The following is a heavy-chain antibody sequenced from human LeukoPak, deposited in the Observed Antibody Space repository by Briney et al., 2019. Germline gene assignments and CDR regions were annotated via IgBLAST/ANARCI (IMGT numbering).Heavy chain of an antibody. J-gene: IGHJ4*02. CDR3: PKVFWRRPRLPPTGNFFFDY. Sequence: GGSLRLSCAASGFTFSSYAMSWVRQAPGKGLEWVSAISGSGGSTYYADSVKGRFTISRDNSKNTLYLQMNSLRAEDTAVYYWPKVFWRRPRLPPTGNFFFDYWGQGTLVTVSS. CDR2: ISGSGGST. CDR1: GFTFSSYA. D-gene: IGHD1-1*01. V-gene: IGHV3-23*01.